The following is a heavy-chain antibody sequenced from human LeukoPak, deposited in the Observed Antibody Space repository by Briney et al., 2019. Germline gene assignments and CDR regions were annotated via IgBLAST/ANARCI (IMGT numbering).Heavy chain of an antibody. CDR3: AKDMVWGWFFDL. CDR2: TSGDGGTT. CDR1: GFKFADYA. J-gene: IGHJ2*01. V-gene: IGHV3-43*02. D-gene: IGHD7-27*01. Sequence: GGSLRLSCAASGFKFADYAMHWVRQIPGGGLEWVSLTSGDGGTTYFADSVKGRFTISRDNSKNSLYLQMNSLRTEDTAFYYCAKDMVWGWFFDLWGRGTLVTVSS.